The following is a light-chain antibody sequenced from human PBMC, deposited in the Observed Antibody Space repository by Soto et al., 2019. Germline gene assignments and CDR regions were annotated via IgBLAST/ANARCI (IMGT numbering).Light chain of an antibody. V-gene: IGKV3-15*01. CDR3: QQYNYWPET. Sequence: EIVMTHAPATLSVSPGETATLSCRASQSVSSNLAWYQQKPGQAPRLLIYGASTRATGIPARFSGSGSGTEFTLTISSLQSEDFALYYCQQYNYWPETFGQGTKVDI. CDR1: QSVSSN. CDR2: GAS. J-gene: IGKJ1*01.